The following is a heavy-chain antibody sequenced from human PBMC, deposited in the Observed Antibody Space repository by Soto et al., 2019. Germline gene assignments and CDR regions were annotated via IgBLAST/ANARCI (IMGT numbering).Heavy chain of an antibody. D-gene: IGHD2-15*01. CDR1: GFSLNTSGVG. J-gene: IGHJ4*02. CDR2: IYWDDDK. V-gene: IGHV2-5*02. Sequence: SGPTLVNPTQTLTLTCTLSGFSLNTSGVGVGWIRQPPGKALEWLALIYWDDDKCYSPSLKSRLTITKDTSKNQVVLRMTNMDPVDTATYYCAHRVAGSGDFDYWGQGTLVTVSS. CDR3: AHRVAGSGDFDY.